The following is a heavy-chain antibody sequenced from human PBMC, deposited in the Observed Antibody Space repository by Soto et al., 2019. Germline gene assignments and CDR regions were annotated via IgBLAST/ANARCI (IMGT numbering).Heavy chain of an antibody. CDR2: IYYSGVT. Sequence: QGQLQESGPGLVKPSETLSLTCTVSGDSISTYNWGWIRQPPGKGLEWIGCIYYSGVTNYNPSLKSRVTISVDTPKNQLSLKRNSVTAADTAVYYCARVAADIASWLDPWGQGTLVTVSS. CDR3: ARVAADIASWLDP. D-gene: IGHD5-12*01. V-gene: IGHV4-59*01. J-gene: IGHJ5*02. CDR1: GDSISTYN.